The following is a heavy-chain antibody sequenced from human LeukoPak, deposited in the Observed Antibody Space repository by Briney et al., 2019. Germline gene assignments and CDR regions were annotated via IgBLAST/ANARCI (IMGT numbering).Heavy chain of an antibody. CDR3: AKGILAAEYYYGSGHITPYYYYYGMDV. Sequence: GGSLRLSCAVSGFTFSDYYMSWIRQAPGKGLEWVAVISYDGSNKYYADSVKGRFTISRDNSKNTLYLQMNSLRAEDTAVYYCAKGILAAEYYYGSGHITPYYYYYGMDVWGQGTTVTVSS. V-gene: IGHV3-30*18. CDR2: ISYDGSNK. CDR1: GFTFSDYY. D-gene: IGHD3-10*01. J-gene: IGHJ6*02.